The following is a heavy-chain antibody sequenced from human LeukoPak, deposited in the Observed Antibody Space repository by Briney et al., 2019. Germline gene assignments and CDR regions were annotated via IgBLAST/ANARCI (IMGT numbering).Heavy chain of an antibody. D-gene: IGHD2-15*01. CDR3: ARLGSCSSGSCLNWFDP. J-gene: IGHJ5*02. CDR1: GGSISSSSYY. Sequence: SETLSLTCTVSGGSISSSSYYWGWIRQPPGKGLEWIGSIYYTGSTYYNPSLKSLVTISVDTSKNQFSLTLNSVTAADTAVYYCARLGSCSSGSCLNWFDPWGQGTLVTGSS. CDR2: IYYTGST. V-gene: IGHV4-39*01.